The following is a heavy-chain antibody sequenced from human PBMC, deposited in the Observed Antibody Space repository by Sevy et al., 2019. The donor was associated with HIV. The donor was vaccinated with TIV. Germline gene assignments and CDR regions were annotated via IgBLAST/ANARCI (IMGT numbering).Heavy chain of an antibody. Sequence: ASVKVSCKASGGTFSSYAISWVRQAPGQGLEWMGRIIPIFGTANYAQKFQGSVTITADESTSTAYMELSSLRSEDTAVYYCARDQGRGYDTLDYWGQGTLVTVSS. CDR1: GGTFSSYA. V-gene: IGHV1-69*13. CDR3: ARDQGRGYDTLDY. CDR2: IIPIFGTA. J-gene: IGHJ4*02. D-gene: IGHD5-12*01.